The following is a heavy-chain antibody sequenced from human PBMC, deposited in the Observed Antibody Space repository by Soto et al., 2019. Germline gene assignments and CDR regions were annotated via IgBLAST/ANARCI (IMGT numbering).Heavy chain of an antibody. Sequence: PGKRLERIGSIYYSGSTYYNPSLKSRVTISVDTSKNHFSLKLSSVTAADTALYYFFFFQAEDGIRDTFPVSAFLLNRSSDL. CDR2: IYYSGST. CDR3: FFFQAEDGIRDTFPVSAFLLNRSSDL. J-gene: IGHJ2*01. V-gene: IGHV4-39*01. D-gene: IGHD2-15*01.